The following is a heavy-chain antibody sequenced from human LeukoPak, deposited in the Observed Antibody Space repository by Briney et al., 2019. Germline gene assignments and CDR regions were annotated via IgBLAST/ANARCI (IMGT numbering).Heavy chain of an antibody. CDR1: GFTFSSYW. D-gene: IGHD2-15*01. Sequence: GGSLRLSCAASGFTFSSYWMSWVRQAPGKGLEWVANIKQDGSEKYYVDSVKGRFTISRDNAKNSLYLQMNSPRAEDTAVYYCAREIVVVVAAIYYYYYGMDVWGQGTTVTVSS. CDR3: AREIVVVVAAIYYYYYGMDV. V-gene: IGHV3-7*05. J-gene: IGHJ6*02. CDR2: IKQDGSEK.